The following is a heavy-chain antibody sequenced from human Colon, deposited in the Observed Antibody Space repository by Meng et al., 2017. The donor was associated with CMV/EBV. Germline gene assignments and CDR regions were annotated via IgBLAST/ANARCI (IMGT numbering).Heavy chain of an antibody. Sequence: GESLKISCVASGFTFSNRWMGWVRQAPGKGLEWVANIKQDGSEKQYSESVRGRFTISRDNAKNSLYLQMSNLRVEDTATYYCARDPRYCGATSCVADAFDAWGQGTGVTVSS. J-gene: IGHJ3*01. CDR2: IKQDGSEK. D-gene: IGHD2-2*01. CDR3: ARDPRYCGATSCVADAFDA. V-gene: IGHV3-7*01. CDR1: GFTFSNRW.